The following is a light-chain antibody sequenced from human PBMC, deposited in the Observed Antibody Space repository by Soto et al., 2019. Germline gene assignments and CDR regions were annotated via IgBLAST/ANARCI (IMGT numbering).Light chain of an antibody. CDR3: QQYNNWPPGAT. J-gene: IGKJ3*01. CDR1: RTVSSN. CDR2: GAS. Sequence: EIVMTQSPATLSVSPGERATLSCRASRTVSSNLAWYQQKPGQAPRLLIYGASTRATGIPARFSGSGSGTEFTLIISSLQSEDFAVYYCQQYNNWPPGATFGPGTKVDIK. V-gene: IGKV3-15*01.